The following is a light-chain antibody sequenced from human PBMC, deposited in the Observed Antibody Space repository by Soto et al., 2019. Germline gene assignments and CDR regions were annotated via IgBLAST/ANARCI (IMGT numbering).Light chain of an antibody. V-gene: IGLV2-23*01. J-gene: IGLJ1*01. CDR2: EGG. CDR1: SSDIGSYEF. CDR3: CSYAGRSTPYV. Sequence: QSVLTQPASVSGSPGQSITISCTGTSSDIGSYEFVSWYQHHPDKAPKLMISEGGKRPSGVSNRFSGSKSGHTASLTISGLQAEDEADYYCCSYAGRSTPYVFGTGTKVTVL.